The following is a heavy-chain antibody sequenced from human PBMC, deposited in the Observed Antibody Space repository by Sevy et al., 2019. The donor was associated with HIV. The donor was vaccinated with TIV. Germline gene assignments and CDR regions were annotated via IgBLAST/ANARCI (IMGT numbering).Heavy chain of an antibody. Sequence: SETLSLTCTVSGGSINSDSYYWGWIRQPPGKGLEGIGNIYYSGTTYYNPSLKSRVTISVDTSKNQFSLKLSSVTAAETAVYYCVRFEYGDYVSHFEYWGQGTLVTVSS. J-gene: IGHJ4*02. CDR3: VRFEYGDYVSHFEY. CDR1: GGSINSDSYY. V-gene: IGHV4-39*01. CDR2: IYYSGTT. D-gene: IGHD2-21*02.